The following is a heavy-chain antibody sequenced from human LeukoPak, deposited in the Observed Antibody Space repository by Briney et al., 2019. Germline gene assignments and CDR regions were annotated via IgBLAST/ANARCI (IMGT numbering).Heavy chain of an antibody. J-gene: IGHJ5*02. CDR3: ARAQFLAAAPGGWFDP. Sequence: SETLSLTCTVFGGSISTNYWSWIRQPPGKGLEWIGYIYYSGRTNYNPSLKSRVTISIDTSKNQFSLKLSSVTAADTAVYYCARAQFLAAAPGGWFDPWGQGTLVTVSS. CDR1: GGSISTNY. V-gene: IGHV4-59*08. CDR2: IYYSGRT. D-gene: IGHD6-13*01.